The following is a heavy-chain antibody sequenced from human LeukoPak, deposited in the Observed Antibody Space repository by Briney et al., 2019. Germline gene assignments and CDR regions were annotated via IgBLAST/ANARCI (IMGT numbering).Heavy chain of an antibody. J-gene: IGHJ4*02. D-gene: IGHD3-22*01. CDR2: IYYSGST. Sequence: SETLSLICTVSGGSISGFYWTWIRQPPGKGLEWIGYIYYSGSTNYNPSLKSRVTISVDTSKNQFSLKLSSVTAADTAVYYCAREAGAYDSSGYYSNWGQGTLVTVSS. CDR1: GGSISGFY. V-gene: IGHV4-59*01. CDR3: AREAGAYDSSGYYSN.